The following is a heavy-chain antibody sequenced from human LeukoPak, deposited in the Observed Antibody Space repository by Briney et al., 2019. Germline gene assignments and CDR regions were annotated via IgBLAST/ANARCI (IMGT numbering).Heavy chain of an antibody. J-gene: IGHJ3*02. CDR3: TKDIGRLGGPFDI. D-gene: IGHD1-26*01. Sequence: GGSLRLSCAASGFTFSSYGMHWVRQAPGKGLEWVAFIRYDGSNKYYADSVKGRFTISRDNSKNTLYLQMNSLRAEDTAVYYCTKDIGRLGGPFDIWGQGTMVTVSS. CDR1: GFTFSSYG. CDR2: IRYDGSNK. V-gene: IGHV3-30*02.